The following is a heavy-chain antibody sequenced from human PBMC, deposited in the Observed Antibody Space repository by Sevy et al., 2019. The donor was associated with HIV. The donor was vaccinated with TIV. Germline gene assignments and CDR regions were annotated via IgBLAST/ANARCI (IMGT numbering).Heavy chain of an antibody. J-gene: IGHJ4*02. CDR1: GFTFDDYG. CDR3: ARWLNYYDSSGYYWGYYFDY. D-gene: IGHD3-22*01. CDR2: INWNGGST. Sequence: GGSLRLSCAASGFTFDDYGMSWVRQAPGKGLEWVSGINWNGGSTGYADSVKGRFTISRDNAKNSLYLQMNSLRAEDTALYYCARWLNYYDSSGYYWGYYFDYLGQGTLVTVSS. V-gene: IGHV3-20*04.